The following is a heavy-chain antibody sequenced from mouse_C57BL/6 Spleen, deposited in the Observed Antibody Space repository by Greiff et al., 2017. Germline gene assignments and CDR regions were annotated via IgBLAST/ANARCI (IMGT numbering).Heavy chain of an antibody. CDR2: IYPGSGNT. CDR1: GYTFTDYY. V-gene: IGHV1-76*01. J-gene: IGHJ4*01. Sequence: QVQLKQSGAELVRPGASVKLSCKASGYTFTDYYINWVKQRPGQGLEWIARIYPGSGNTYYNEKFKGKATLTAEKSSSTAYMQLSSLTSEDSAVYFCARMQIYYKTHYAMDYWGQGTSVTVSS. CDR3: ARMQIYYKTHYAMDY. D-gene: IGHD2-1*01.